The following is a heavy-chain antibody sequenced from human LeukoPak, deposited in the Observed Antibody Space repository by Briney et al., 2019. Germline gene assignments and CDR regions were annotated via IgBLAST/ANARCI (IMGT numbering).Heavy chain of an antibody. Sequence: GGSLRLSCAASGFTFSSYWMSWVRQAPGKGLEWVANIKQDGSEKYYVDSVKGRFTISRDNAKNSLYLQMNSLRAEDTAVYYCARALGKARGLFCYWGQGTLVTVSS. D-gene: IGHD3-3*01. CDR2: IKQDGSEK. CDR1: GFTFSSYW. J-gene: IGHJ4*02. V-gene: IGHV3-7*01. CDR3: ARALGKARGLFCY.